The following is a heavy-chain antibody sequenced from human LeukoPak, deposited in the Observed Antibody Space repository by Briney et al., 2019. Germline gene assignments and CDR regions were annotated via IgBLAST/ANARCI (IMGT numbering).Heavy chain of an antibody. CDR3: ARVRRVTYYYDSSGYYYYFDY. D-gene: IGHD3-22*01. CDR2: INPNSGGT. CDR1: GYTFTGYY. V-gene: IGHV1-2*02. Sequence: ASVKVSFKASGYTFTGYYMHWVRQAPGQGLEWMGWINPNSGGTNYAQKFQGRVTMTRDTSISTAYMELSRLRSDDTAVYYCARVRRVTYYYDSSGYYYYFDYWGQGTLVTVSS. J-gene: IGHJ4*02.